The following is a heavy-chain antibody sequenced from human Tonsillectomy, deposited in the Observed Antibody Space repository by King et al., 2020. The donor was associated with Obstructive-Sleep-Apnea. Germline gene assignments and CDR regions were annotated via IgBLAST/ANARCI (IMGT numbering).Heavy chain of an antibody. D-gene: IGHD2-21*02. CDR1: GFTFSNYN. J-gene: IGHJ4*02. Sequence: VQLVESGGGLVKPGGSLRLSCAASGFTFSNYNMNWVRQAPGKGLEWVSSISTTSTYIYYADSLRGRFTISRDNAKNSLYLQMNSLRAEDTAVYYCASDLVCGGDCYSSDYWGQGTLVTVSS. V-gene: IGHV3-21*01. CDR2: ISTTSTYI. CDR3: ASDLVCGGDCYSSDY.